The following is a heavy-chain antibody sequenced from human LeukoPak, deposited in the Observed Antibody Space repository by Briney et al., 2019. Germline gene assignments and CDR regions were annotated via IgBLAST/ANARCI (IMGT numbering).Heavy chain of an antibody. V-gene: IGHV3-30-3*01. J-gene: IGHJ6*03. CDR2: ISYDGSNK. Sequence: PGGSLRLSCAASGFTFSSYAMHWVRQAPGKGLEWVAVISYDGSNKYYADSVKGRFTTSRDNSKNTLYLQMNSLRAEDTAVYYCAREGFDWSKYYYYYYMDVWGKGTTVTVSS. CDR3: AREGFDWSKYYYYYYMDV. D-gene: IGHD3-9*01. CDR1: GFTFSSYA.